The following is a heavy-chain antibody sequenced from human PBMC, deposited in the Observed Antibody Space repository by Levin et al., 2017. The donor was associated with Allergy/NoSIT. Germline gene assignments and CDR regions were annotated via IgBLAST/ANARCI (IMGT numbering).Heavy chain of an antibody. D-gene: IGHD1-26*01. J-gene: IGHJ6*02. CDR2: IIPIFGTA. Sequence: SVKVSCKASGGTFSSYAISWVRQAPGQGLEWMGGIIPIFGTANYAQKFQGRVTITADESTSTAYMELSSLRSEDTAVYYCARTLVGATSLMDVWGQGTTVTVSS. CDR3: ARTLVGATSLMDV. CDR1: GGTFSSYA. V-gene: IGHV1-69*13.